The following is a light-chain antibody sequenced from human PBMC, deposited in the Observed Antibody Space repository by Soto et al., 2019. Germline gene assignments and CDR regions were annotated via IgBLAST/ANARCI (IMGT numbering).Light chain of an antibody. J-gene: IGKJ4*01. Sequence: EIFLTQSPATLSLSLWEIATLSCRASQSVSSYLAWYQQKPGQAPRLLIYGASSRATGIPDRFSGTGSETDFTLTISSLQPEDFATYYCQQLNKYPSTFGGGTKVDI. CDR1: QSVSSY. CDR3: QQLNKYPST. V-gene: IGKV3-11*01. CDR2: GAS.